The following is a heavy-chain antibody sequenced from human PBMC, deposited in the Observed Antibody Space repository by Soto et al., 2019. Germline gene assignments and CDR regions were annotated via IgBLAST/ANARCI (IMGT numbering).Heavy chain of an antibody. CDR3: ASEIDATTATSLDY. CDR1: GYTFSGSV. D-gene: IGHD4-17*01. J-gene: IGHJ4*02. CDR2: INDDNGNT. V-gene: IGHV1-3*01. Sequence: QVQLVQSGAEVKKPGASVKVSCKASGYTFSGSVMHWVRQAPGQGLEWMGWINDDNGNTKYSQKFQGRVTMTWDTSASTAYRELSSLRSEDTAIYYCASEIDATTATSLDYWGQGTLVTFSS.